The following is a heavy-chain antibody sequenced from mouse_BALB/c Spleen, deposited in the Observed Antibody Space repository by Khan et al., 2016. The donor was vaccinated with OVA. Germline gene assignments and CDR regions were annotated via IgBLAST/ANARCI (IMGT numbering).Heavy chain of an antibody. D-gene: IGHD1-1*01. Sequence: EVQGVESGGDLVKPGGSLKLSCAASGFTFSTYGMSWVRQPPDKRLEWVATVSTGGGYTYYPDSVKGRFTISRDNAKNTLYLQMSGLKSEDTAMFYWTRLAYYYDSEGFAYWGQGTLVTVSA. V-gene: IGHV5-6*01. CDR1: GFTFSTYG. J-gene: IGHJ3*01. CDR3: TRLAYYYDSEGFAY. CDR2: VSTGGGYT.